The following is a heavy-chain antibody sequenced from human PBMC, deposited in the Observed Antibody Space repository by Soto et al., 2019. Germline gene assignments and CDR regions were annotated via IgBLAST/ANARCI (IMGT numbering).Heavy chain of an antibody. CDR3: ARGSRRVGTMIVAKGYFDY. CDR1: GGSFSGYY. J-gene: IGHJ4*02. Sequence: ASETMSLTCAVYGGSFSGYYWSWIRQPPGKGLEWIGEINHSGSTNYNPSLKSRVTISVDTSKNQFSLKLSSVTAADTAVYYCARGSRRVGTMIVAKGYFDYWGQGTLVTVSS. V-gene: IGHV4-34*01. CDR2: INHSGST. D-gene: IGHD3-22*01.